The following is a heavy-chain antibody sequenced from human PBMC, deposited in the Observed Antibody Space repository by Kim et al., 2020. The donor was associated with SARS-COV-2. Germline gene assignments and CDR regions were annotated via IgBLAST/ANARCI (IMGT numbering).Heavy chain of an antibody. D-gene: IGHD2-8*01. CDR1: GYTFTDYT. CDR2: INPANGKT. V-gene: IGHV1-3*01. CDR3: AKDKYFIVLNVDAHPMDA. J-gene: IGHJ6*02. Sequence: ASVKVSCKASGYTFTDYTLHWVRQAPGQRLEWMGWINPANGKTRYSQKFQGRVTITGDTSASTVYMELSSLTSEDTAVYFCAKDKYFIVLNVDAHPMDAWAQGTAVTVSS.